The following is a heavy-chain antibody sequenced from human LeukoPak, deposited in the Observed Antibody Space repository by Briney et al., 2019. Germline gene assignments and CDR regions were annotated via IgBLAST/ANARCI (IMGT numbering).Heavy chain of an antibody. V-gene: IGHV4-34*01. CDR2: INHAGTA. D-gene: IGHD2-2*01. CDR1: GGSFTYYY. CDR3: ARATNIVVVPAKYFQH. Sequence: SETLSLTCALYGGSFTYYYWAWIRQTPGKGLEWIGEINHAGTADYNPSLKSRVTISVDTSKNQFSLRLNSVTPADTAVYYCARATNIVVVPAKYFQHWGQGTLVTVSS. J-gene: IGHJ1*01.